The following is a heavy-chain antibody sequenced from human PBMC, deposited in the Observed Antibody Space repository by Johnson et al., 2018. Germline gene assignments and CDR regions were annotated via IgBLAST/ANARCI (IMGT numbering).Heavy chain of an antibody. CDR1: GFTFSNYN. Sequence: VQLVESGGGLVQRGGSLRLSCAASGFTFSNYNMNWVRQAPGKGLEWVSYISSGSGTLYNADSVKGRFTISRDNAKNSLYLQMNSLRAGETAVYFCARMVAVPGSFYYYMDVWGKGTTVTVSS. J-gene: IGHJ6*03. V-gene: IGHV3-48*01. D-gene: IGHD6-19*01. CDR2: ISSGSGTL. CDR3: ARMVAVPGSFYYYMDV.